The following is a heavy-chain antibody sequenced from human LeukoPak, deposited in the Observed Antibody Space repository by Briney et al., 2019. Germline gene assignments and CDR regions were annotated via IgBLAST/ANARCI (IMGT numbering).Heavy chain of an antibody. J-gene: IGHJ5*02. D-gene: IGHD3-22*01. CDR1: GGTYSNYA. CDR2: IIPILRKT. CDR3: ARDFPTYYYDSLGYYDYCFDP. Sequence: SVSLLYRASGGTYSNYAIIWVRRAPGQGLEWMGRIIPILRKTSYAQRFQGRVTITADTSTSTAYMELSSLRSEDTAVYYCARDFPTYYYDSLGYYDYCFDPWGTRVLVSVSS. V-gene: IGHV1-69*04.